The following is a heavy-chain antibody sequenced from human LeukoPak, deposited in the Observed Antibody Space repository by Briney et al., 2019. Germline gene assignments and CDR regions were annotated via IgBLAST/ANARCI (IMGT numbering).Heavy chain of an antibody. V-gene: IGHV1-18*04. D-gene: IGHD3-9*01. CDR3: ARVDLLTGYYFFDY. Sequence: ASVKVSCKASGYTFTSNYINWVRQAPGQGLEWVGWIRGDNGNTNYAQKLQGRVTMTTDTSTSTAYMELRSLGSDETAVYYCARVDLLTGYYFFDYWGQGTLVTVSS. J-gene: IGHJ4*02. CDR1: GYTFTSNY. CDR2: IRGDNGNT.